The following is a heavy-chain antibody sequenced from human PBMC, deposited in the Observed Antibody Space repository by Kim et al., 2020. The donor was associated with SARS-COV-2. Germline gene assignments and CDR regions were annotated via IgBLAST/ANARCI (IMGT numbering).Heavy chain of an antibody. CDR1: GGSISSSGYY. CDR3: AHDSSGYGRFDY. CDR2: IYYSGST. D-gene: IGHD3-22*01. V-gene: IGHV4-39*01. J-gene: IGHJ4*02. Sequence: SETLSLTCTVSGGSISSSGYYWGWIRQPPGKGLEWIATIYYSGSTYYNPSLKSRVTASVDTSTNQFSLRLSSLTAADTAVYNCAHDSSGYGRFDYWGQGT.